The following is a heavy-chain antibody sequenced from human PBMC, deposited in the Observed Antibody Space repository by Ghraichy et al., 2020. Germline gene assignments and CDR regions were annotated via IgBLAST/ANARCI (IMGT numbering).Heavy chain of an antibody. CDR2: IYYNGNT. CDR1: GASVSSGDHY. D-gene: IGHD4-11*01. V-gene: IGHV4-31*03. CDR3: TRGVDYSKLGY. Sequence: SETLSLTCTVSGASVSSGDHYWSWIRHHPAKGLEWLGSIYYNGNTYDNPSFKSRVTISMDTSKNQFSLQLNSVTAADTALYHCTRGVDYSKLGYWGQGTLFTVSS. J-gene: IGHJ4*02.